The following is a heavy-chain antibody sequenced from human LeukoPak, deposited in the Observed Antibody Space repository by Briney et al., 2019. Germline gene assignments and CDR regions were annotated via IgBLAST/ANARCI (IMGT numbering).Heavy chain of an antibody. CDR1: GFTFSSYD. Sequence: PGGSLRLSCAASGFTFSSYDMHWARQSTGKGLEWVSLIGTAGDTYYADSVKGRFTISRENAKNSLHLQMNSLRAGDTAVYYCARGYYGSADYWGQGTLVTVSS. CDR2: IGTAGDT. J-gene: IGHJ4*02. V-gene: IGHV3-13*04. CDR3: ARGYYGSADY. D-gene: IGHD3-10*01.